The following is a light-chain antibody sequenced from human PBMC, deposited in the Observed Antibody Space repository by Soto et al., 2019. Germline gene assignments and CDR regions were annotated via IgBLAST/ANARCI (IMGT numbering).Light chain of an antibody. J-gene: IGLJ3*02. V-gene: IGLV2-23*01. CDR1: SNNIGSYNL. Sequence: QSALTQPASVSGSPGQSITISCTGTSNNIGSYNLVSWYQQHPGKAPKLMIYEGSKRPSGGSNRFSGSKSGNTASLTISGLQAEDEADYYCCSYAGSNTWVFGGGTKLTVL. CDR3: CSYAGSNTWV. CDR2: EGS.